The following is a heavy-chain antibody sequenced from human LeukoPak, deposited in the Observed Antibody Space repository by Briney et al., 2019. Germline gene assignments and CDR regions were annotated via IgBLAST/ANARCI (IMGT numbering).Heavy chain of an antibody. CDR2: TIPIFGTA. J-gene: IGHJ6*04. V-gene: IGHV1-69*06. CDR1: GGTFSSYA. CDR3: AGPGVVVAAHYGMDV. Sequence: GASVKVSCKASGGTFSSYAISWVRQAPGQGPEWMGGTIPIFGTANYAQKFQGRVTITADKSTSTAYMELSSLRSEDTAVYYCAGPGVVVAAHYGMDVWGKGTTVTVSS. D-gene: IGHD2-15*01.